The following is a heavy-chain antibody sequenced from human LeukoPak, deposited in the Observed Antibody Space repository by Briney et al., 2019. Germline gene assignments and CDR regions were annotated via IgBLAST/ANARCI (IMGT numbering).Heavy chain of an antibody. V-gene: IGHV1-2*02. CDR2: INPNSGGT. J-gene: IGHJ5*02. CDR1: GYTFTGYY. D-gene: IGHD2-2*02. Sequence: ASVKVSCKASGYTFTGYYMHWVRQAPGQGLEWMGWINPNSGGTNYAQKFQGRVTMTRDTSISTAYLQWSSPKASDTAMYYCARLRADLVVVPAAITDNWFDPWGQGTLVTVSS. CDR3: ARLRADLVVVPAAITDNWFDP.